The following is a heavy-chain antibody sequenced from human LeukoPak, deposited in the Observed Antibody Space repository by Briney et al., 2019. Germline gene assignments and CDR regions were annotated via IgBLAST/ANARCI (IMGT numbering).Heavy chain of an antibody. CDR3: ATTIRGYFDY. J-gene: IGHJ4*02. D-gene: IGHD3-10*01. CDR2: IYYSGST. CDR1: GGSISSSSYS. V-gene: IGHV4-39*01. Sequence: TSETLSLTCTVSGGSISSSSYSWGWIRQPPGKGLEWIGSIYYSGSTYYNPSLKSRVTISVDTSKNQFSLKLSSVTAADTAVYYCATTIRGYFDYWGQGTLVTVSS.